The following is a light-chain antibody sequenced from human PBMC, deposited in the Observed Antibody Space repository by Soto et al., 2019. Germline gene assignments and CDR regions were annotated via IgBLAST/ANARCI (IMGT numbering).Light chain of an antibody. J-gene: IGLJ3*02. Sequence: QSVLTQPASVSGSPGQSITISFTGTDSDIGNYNYVSWYQQHPGKAPKLMIYGVTNRPSGVSDRFSGSKSGNAASLTISGLQAEDEAEYYCSSYTSDTTLWVFGGGTQLTV. CDR1: DSDIGNYNY. CDR2: GVT. CDR3: SSYTSDTTLWV. V-gene: IGLV2-14*01.